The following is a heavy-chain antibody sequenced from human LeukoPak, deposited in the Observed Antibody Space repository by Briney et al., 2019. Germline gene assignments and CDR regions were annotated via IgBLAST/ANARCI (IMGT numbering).Heavy chain of an antibody. D-gene: IGHD3-3*01. CDR1: GFTFSGSA. J-gene: IGHJ6*03. Sequence: GGSLRLSCAASGFTFSGSAMHWVRQASGKGLEWVGRIRSKADNYATAYAASMKGRFTISRDDSKNTAYLQMNSLKTEDTAVYYCTRDYDFWSGFIHFYYYMDVWGKGTTVTVSS. V-gene: IGHV3-73*01. CDR2: IRSKADNYAT. CDR3: TRDYDFWSGFIHFYYYMDV.